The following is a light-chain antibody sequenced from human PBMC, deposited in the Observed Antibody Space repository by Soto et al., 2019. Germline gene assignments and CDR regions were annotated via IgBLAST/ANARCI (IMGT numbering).Light chain of an antibody. Sequence: DIVITQSPASLSVFLAGMTIINSRCIHIVFYTTNNKNFVAWYQQQPGQPPKLLIYWASTRASGVPDRFSGSGSGTDFTLTISSLQAEDVAIYYCQQYYDTPSTFGQGTKVDIK. V-gene: IGKV4-1*01. CDR1: HIVFYTTNNKNF. J-gene: IGKJ1*01. CDR3: QQYYDTPST. CDR2: WAS.